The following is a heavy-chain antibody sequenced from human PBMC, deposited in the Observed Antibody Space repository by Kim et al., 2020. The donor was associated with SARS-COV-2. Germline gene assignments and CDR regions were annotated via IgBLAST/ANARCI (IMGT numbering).Heavy chain of an antibody. CDR2: FSYTGRA. J-gene: IGHJ4*02. V-gene: IGHV4-59*01. CDR3: ARSPGNFHGRVLGY. Sequence: SETLSLTCSVSGGSITNYYWNWIRQPPGKELEWIGCFSYTGRADYNPSLANRVSISADTSKNQLSLKLNSVTAADTAVYYCARSPGNFHGRVLGYWGQGILVTVSS. D-gene: IGHD1-7*01. CDR1: GGSITNYY.